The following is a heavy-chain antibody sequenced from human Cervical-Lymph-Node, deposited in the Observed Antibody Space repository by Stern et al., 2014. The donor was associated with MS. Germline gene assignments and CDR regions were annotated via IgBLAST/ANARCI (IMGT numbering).Heavy chain of an antibody. J-gene: IGHJ5*02. CDR2: ISSNDEK. Sequence: QVTLKESGPVLVKPTETLTLTCTVSGFSLSNPRMGVSWIRQPPGKALEWLAHISSNDEKAYSTPLKNRLTISKDTSKSQVVLTMTNMDPVDTATYYCARTEAVAGTSWFGPWGPGTLVTVSS. D-gene: IGHD6-19*01. V-gene: IGHV2-26*01. CDR3: ARTEAVAGTSWFGP. CDR1: GFSLSNPRMG.